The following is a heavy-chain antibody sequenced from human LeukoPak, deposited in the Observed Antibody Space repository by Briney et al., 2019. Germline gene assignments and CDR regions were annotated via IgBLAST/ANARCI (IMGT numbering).Heavy chain of an antibody. D-gene: IGHD3-22*01. Sequence: GGSLRLSCAASGFTFSNYWMSWVRQAPGKGLEWVANINQDGSEIYYGDSVKGRFTISRDNAKKSLYLQMNSLRAEDTAVYYCAHSGDSSGYYSYAFDIWGQGTMVTVSS. V-gene: IGHV3-7*01. J-gene: IGHJ3*02. CDR1: GFTFSNYW. CDR2: INQDGSEI. CDR3: AHSGDSSGYYSYAFDI.